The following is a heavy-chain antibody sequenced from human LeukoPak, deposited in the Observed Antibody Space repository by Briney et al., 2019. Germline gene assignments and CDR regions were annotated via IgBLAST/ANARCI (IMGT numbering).Heavy chain of an antibody. CDR3: ARDRATAMFDY. CDR1: GFTFSSYS. Sequence: GGTLRLSSAASGFTFSSYSMHWVRQAPGKGLVWVSRINGDGGSTTYADSVKGRFTISRDNAKNTLYLQMNSLRAEDTAVYYCARDRATAMFDYWAQGTLVTVSS. V-gene: IGHV3-74*01. J-gene: IGHJ4*02. CDR2: INGDGGST. D-gene: IGHD5-18*01.